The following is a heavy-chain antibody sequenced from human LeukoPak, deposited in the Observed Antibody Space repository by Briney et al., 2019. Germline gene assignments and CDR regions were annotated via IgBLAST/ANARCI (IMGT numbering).Heavy chain of an antibody. D-gene: IGHD1-1*01. J-gene: IGHJ6*02. Sequence: ASVKVSCKASGYTFTSYAMHWVRQAPGQRLEWMGWINAGNGNTKYSQKFQGRVTITRDTSASTAYMELSSLRSEDTAVYYCARGRRTFYYYYGMDVWGQGTTVTVSS. V-gene: IGHV1-3*01. CDR2: INAGNGNT. CDR3: ARGRRTFYYYYGMDV. CDR1: GYTFTSYA.